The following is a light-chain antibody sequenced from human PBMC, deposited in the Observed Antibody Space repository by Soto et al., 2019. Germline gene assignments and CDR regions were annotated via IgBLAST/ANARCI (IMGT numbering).Light chain of an antibody. CDR2: KAS. J-gene: IGKJ1*01. Sequence: DIQMTQSPSSLSASVGDRVTITCQASQAISNYLNWYQQKPGKAPKLLIYKASSLESGVPSRFSGSGSGTEFTLTISSLQPDDFATYYCQQYNSYPWTFGQGTKVDIK. V-gene: IGKV1-5*03. CDR3: QQYNSYPWT. CDR1: QAISNY.